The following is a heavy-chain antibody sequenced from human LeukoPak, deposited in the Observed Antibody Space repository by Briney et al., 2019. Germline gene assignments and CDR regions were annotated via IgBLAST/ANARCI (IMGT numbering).Heavy chain of an antibody. CDR2: INSDGSST. CDR3: VRGNTWFFDY. V-gene: IGHV3-74*01. CDR1: GFTFSVYW. Sequence: GGSLRLSCGASGFTFSVYWMHWIRQVPGKGLVWVARINSDGSSTKYADSVKGRFTISRDNAKTTLFLQLNSVRAQDSAVYYCVRGNTWFFDYWGQGTSVTVSS. D-gene: IGHD3-9*01. J-gene: IGHJ4*02.